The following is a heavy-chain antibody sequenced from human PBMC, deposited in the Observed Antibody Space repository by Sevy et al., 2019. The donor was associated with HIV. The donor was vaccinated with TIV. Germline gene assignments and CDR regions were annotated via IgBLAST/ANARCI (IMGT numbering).Heavy chain of an antibody. CDR3: VKGVATIGYYFYYGMDV. CDR1: RFTFSNYA. CDR2: VSSDGEST. Sequence: GGSLRLSCSASRFTFSNYAMHWVRQAPGKGLQYVSAVSSDGESTYSADSVKGGFTISRDNSKNRLYLQISGLRAEDTAVYYCVKGVATIGYYFYYGMDVWGQGTTVTVSS. D-gene: IGHD5-12*01. J-gene: IGHJ6*02. V-gene: IGHV3-64D*06.